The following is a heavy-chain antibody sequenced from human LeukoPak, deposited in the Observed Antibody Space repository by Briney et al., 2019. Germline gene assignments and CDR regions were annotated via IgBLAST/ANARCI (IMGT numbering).Heavy chain of an antibody. CDR3: ARGPSRGITIFGPNYYYGMDV. CDR2: IWYDGSNK. D-gene: IGHD3-3*01. V-gene: IGHV3-33*01. J-gene: IGHJ6*02. CDR1: GFTFSSYG. Sequence: GGSLRLSCAASGFTFSSYGMHWVRQAPGKGLEWVAVIWYDGSNKYYADSVKGRFTISRDNSKNTLYLQMNSLRAEDTAVYYCARGPSRGITIFGPNYYYGMDVWGQGTTVTVSS.